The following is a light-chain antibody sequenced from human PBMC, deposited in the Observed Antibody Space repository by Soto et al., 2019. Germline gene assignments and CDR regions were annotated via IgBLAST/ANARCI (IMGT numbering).Light chain of an antibody. CDR3: CSYAGSRTPLI. J-gene: IGLJ1*01. V-gene: IGLV2-23*02. Sequence: QSALTQAASVSGSPGQSITISCTGTSSDVGSYNLVSWYQQHPGKAPKLMIYEVSKRPSGLSNRFSGSKSGNTASLTISGLQAEDEPDYYCCSYAGSRTPLIFGTGTKLTVL. CDR1: SSDVGSYNL. CDR2: EVS.